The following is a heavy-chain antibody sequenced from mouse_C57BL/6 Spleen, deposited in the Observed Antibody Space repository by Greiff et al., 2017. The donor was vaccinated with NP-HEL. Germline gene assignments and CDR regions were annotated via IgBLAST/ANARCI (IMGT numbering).Heavy chain of an antibody. CDR1: DSEVFPIAY. CDR2: ILPSIGRT. J-gene: IGHJ1*03. CDR3: ARRRGFITTVVDWYFDV. Sequence: QVQLKGSGSELRSPGSSVKLSCKDFDSEVFPIAYMSWVRQKPGHGFEWIGGILPSIGRTIYGEKFEDKATLDADTLSNTAYLELNSLTSEDSAIYYCARRRGFITTVVDWYFDVWGTGTTVTVSS. V-gene: IGHV15-2*01. D-gene: IGHD1-1*01.